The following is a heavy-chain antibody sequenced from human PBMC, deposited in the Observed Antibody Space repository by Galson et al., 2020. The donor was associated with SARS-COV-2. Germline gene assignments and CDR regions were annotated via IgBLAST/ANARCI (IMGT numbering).Heavy chain of an antibody. CDR1: GFTFDDYA. V-gene: IGHV3-9*01. CDR2: ISWNSGSI. CDR3: AKENTYDDHYYYGMDV. Sequence: GGSLRLSCAASGFTFDDYAMHWVRQAPGKGLEWVSGISWNSGSIGYADSVKGRFTISRDNAKNSLYLQMNSLRAEDTALYYCAKENTYDDHYYYGMDVWGQGTTVTVSS. D-gene: IGHD5-12*01. J-gene: IGHJ6*02.